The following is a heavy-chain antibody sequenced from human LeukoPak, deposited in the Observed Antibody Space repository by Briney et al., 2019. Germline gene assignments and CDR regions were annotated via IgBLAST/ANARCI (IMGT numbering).Heavy chain of an antibody. J-gene: IGHJ4*02. CDR3: ARHYPGGDYFIDY. V-gene: IGHV5-51*07. Sequence: GESLKISCKGSGYSFTSYWIGWVHQMPGKGLEWVGIIYPDDSETRYSPPFQDQVTISADKSISTAYLQWSSLKASDTAMYYCARHYPGGDYFIDYWGQGTLVTVSS. CDR1: GYSFTSYW. CDR2: IYPDDSET. D-gene: IGHD4-17*01.